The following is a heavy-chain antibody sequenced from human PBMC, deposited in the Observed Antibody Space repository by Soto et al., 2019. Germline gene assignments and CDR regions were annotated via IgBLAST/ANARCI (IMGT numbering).Heavy chain of an antibody. CDR1: DFTFRNYW. CDR3: FGGNGGPQ. Sequence: GGSLRLSCATSDFTFRNYWMNWVRQAPGKGLEWVANIKPDGSATNYVDSVKGRFTISRDNVRNSVSLQMNSLRVEETAVYFCFGGNGGPQWGQGTLVTVSS. CDR2: IKPDGSAT. D-gene: IGHD3-16*01. V-gene: IGHV3-7*03. J-gene: IGHJ4*02.